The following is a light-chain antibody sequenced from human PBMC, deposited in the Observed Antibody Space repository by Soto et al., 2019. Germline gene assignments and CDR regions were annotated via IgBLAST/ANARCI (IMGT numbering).Light chain of an antibody. CDR1: QSVSSNY. J-gene: IGKJ1*01. CDR2: DAS. CDR3: QQYGSSPWT. V-gene: IGKV3-20*01. Sequence: EIVWTQTQGTLSLSPWERATLSCSASQSVSSNYLAWYQQKLGQAPRLLIYDASRRATGIPDRFSGSGSGTDFTLTISRLEPEDFAVYYCQQYGSSPWTFGQGTKVDIK.